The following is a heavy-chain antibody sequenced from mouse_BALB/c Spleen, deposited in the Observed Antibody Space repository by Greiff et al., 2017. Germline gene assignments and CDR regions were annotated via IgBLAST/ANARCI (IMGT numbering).Heavy chain of an antibody. J-gene: IGHJ4*01. V-gene: IGHV14-3*02. Sequence: EVQLQQSGAELVKPGASVKLSCTASGFNIKDTYMHWVKQRPEQGLEWIGRIDPANGNTKYDPKFQGKATITADTSSNTAYLQLSSLTSEDTAVYYCAREDDGYYVRYYAMDYWGQGTSVTVSS. D-gene: IGHD2-3*01. CDR1: GFNIKDTY. CDR3: AREDDGYYVRYYAMDY. CDR2: IDPANGNT.